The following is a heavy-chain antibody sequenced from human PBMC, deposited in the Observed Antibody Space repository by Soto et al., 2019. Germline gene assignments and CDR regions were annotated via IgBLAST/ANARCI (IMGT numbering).Heavy chain of an antibody. D-gene: IGHD3-10*01. CDR3: AGSIFYYGMDV. CDR1: GYRCTKYG. Sequence: XESLRLPYPSSGYRCTKYGVVLVLQMPGKGPEWMGIIYPGDSDTRYSPSFQGQVTISADKSTSTAYLLWSSLKASDTAIYFCAGSIFYYGMDVWGQGTTVTVSS. J-gene: IGHJ6*02. CDR2: IYPGDSDT. V-gene: IGHV5-51*01.